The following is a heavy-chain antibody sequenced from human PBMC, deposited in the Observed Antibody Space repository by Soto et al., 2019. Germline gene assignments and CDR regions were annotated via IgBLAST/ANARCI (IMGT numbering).Heavy chain of an antibody. J-gene: IGHJ4*02. CDR1: GDSISSYY. CDR3: AGLAGAVPGRSDF. V-gene: IGHV4-59*08. D-gene: IGHD6-19*01. CDR2: IYYTGST. Sequence: HVQLQESGPGLVKPSETLSLICTVSGDSISSYYWSWIRQPPGKGLEWIGFIYYTGSTNYNPSPKIRGTISVDTSKNQLSHKLSSVTAADTAVYYGAGLAGAVPGRSDFWGQGTPVTVSS.